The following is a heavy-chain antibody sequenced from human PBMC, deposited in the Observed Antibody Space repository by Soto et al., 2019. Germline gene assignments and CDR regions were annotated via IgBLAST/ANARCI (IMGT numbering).Heavy chain of an antibody. CDR2: TRNKANSYTT. Sequence: EVQLVESGGGLVQPGGSLRLSCAASGFTFSDHYMDWVRQAPGKGLEWVGRTRNKANSYTTEYAASVKGRFTISRDDSKNSLYLQMNSLKTEDTAVYYCARDLTYYYDSSGGDAFDIWGQGTMVTVSS. CDR3: ARDLTYYYDSSGGDAFDI. CDR1: GFTFSDHY. D-gene: IGHD3-22*01. J-gene: IGHJ3*02. V-gene: IGHV3-72*01.